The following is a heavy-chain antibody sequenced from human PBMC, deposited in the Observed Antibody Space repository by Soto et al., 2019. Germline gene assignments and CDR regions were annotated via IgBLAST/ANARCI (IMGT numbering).Heavy chain of an antibody. V-gene: IGHV4-39*07. J-gene: IGHJ6*02. CDR2: INHSGYT. CDR1: GDSISGTSFY. Sequence: SSETLSLTCTVSGDSISGTSFYWGWIRQSSGKGLEWIGKINHSGYTNYNSSLKSRVTISVDTSKNQFSLKLSSVTAADTAVYYCARGPVAVNFIYYNGMDVWGQGTTVTVSS. D-gene: IGHD6-19*01. CDR3: ARGPVAVNFIYYNGMDV.